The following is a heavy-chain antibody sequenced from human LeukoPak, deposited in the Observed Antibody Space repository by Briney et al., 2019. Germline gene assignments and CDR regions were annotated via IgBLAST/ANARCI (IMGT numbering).Heavy chain of an antibody. V-gene: IGHV3-66*02. Sequence: GGSLRLSCAASGFTVSSNYMSLVRQAPGKGLEWVSVIYSGGSTYYADSVKGRFTISRDNSKNTLYLQMNSLRAEDTAVYYCARDSTYSPLDLWGRGTLVTVSS. CDR2: IYSGGST. CDR1: GFTVSSNY. J-gene: IGHJ2*01. CDR3: ARDSTYSPLDL. D-gene: IGHD2-21*01.